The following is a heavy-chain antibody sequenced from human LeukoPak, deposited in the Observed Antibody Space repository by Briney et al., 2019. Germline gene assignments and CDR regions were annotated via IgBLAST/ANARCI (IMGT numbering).Heavy chain of an antibody. D-gene: IGHD3-22*01. CDR2: IIPIFGTA. CDR3: ARDRPLYDSSGYSLFGY. CDR1: GGTFSSYA. J-gene: IGHJ4*02. Sequence: GASVKVSCKASGGTFSSYAISWVRQAPGQGLEWMGGIIPIFGTANYAQKFQGRVTITADESTSTAYMELSSLRSEDTAVYYCARDRPLYDSSGYSLFGYWGQGTLVTVSS. V-gene: IGHV1-69*13.